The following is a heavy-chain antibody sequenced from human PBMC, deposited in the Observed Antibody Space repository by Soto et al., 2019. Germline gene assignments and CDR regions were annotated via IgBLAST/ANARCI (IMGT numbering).Heavy chain of an antibody. CDR1: GGSISSGDYY. Sequence: QVQLQESGPGLVKPSQTLSLTCTVSGGSISSGDYYWSWIRQPPGKGLEWIGYIYYSGSTYYNPSLNSRVTISVDTSKNQFSLKLSSVTAADTAVYYCARANSGWFGELNNFDYWGQGTLVTVSS. D-gene: IGHD3-10*01. CDR3: ARANSGWFGELNNFDY. CDR2: IYYSGST. J-gene: IGHJ4*02. V-gene: IGHV4-30-4*01.